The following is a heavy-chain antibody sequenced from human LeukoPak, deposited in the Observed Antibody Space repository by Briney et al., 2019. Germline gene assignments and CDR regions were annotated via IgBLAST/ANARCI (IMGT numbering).Heavy chain of an antibody. J-gene: IGHJ4*02. D-gene: IGHD4-17*01. Sequence: GASVKVSCKASGGTFSSYAISWVRQAPGQGLEWMGGIIPIFGTANYAQKFQGRVTITADESTSTAYMELSSLRSEDTAVYYCARKATVTGQYYFDYWGQGTLVTVPS. CDR2: IIPIFGTA. V-gene: IGHV1-69*01. CDR3: ARKATVTGQYYFDY. CDR1: GGTFSSYA.